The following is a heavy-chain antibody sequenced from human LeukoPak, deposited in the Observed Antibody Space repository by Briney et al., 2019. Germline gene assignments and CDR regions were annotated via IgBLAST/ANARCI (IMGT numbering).Heavy chain of an antibody. CDR2: IYPGDSDT. Sequence: GGSLKVSCKGSGYSFTSYWIGWVRQMPGKGLEWMGIIYPGDSDTRYSPSFQGQVTISADKSISTAYLQWSSLKASDTAMYYCASQPSGYSGYDSLYFDYWGQGTLVTVSS. CDR3: ASQPSGYSGYDSLYFDY. CDR1: GYSFTSYW. V-gene: IGHV5-51*01. D-gene: IGHD5-12*01. J-gene: IGHJ4*02.